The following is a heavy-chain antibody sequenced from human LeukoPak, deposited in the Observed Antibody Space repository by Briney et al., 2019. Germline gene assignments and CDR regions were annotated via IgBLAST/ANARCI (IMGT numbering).Heavy chain of an antibody. CDR1: GFAFSSYT. V-gene: IGHV3-23*01. CDR2: ISGSGGST. CDR3: AKDLGIAAAGTRLTIHY. J-gene: IGHJ4*02. D-gene: IGHD6-13*01. Sequence: PGGSLRLSCVASGFAFSSYTINWVRQTPGKGLEWVSAISGSGGSTYYADSVKGRFTISRDNSKNTLYLQMNSLRAEDTAVYYCAKDLGIAAAGTRLTIHYWGQGTLVTVSS.